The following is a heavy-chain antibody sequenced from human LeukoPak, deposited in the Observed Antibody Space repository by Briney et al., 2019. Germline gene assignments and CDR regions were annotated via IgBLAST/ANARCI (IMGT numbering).Heavy chain of an antibody. CDR2: INPSGGST. V-gene: IGHV1-46*01. J-gene: IGHJ6*02. CDR1: GYTFTSYY. D-gene: IGHD6-19*01. CDR3: ARGKGSSGWIYYYGLDV. Sequence: ASVKVSCKASGYTFTSYYMHWVRQAPGQGLEWMGIINPSGGSTSYAQRFQGRVTMTRDMSTSTVYMELSSLRSEDTAVYYCARGKGSSGWIYYYGLDVWGQGTTVTVSS.